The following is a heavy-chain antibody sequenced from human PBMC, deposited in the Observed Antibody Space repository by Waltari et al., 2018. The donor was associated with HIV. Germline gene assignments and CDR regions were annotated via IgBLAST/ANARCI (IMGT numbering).Heavy chain of an antibody. CDR1: GGSFSGYY. CDR3: ASLGYGDYGY. CDR2: INHSGST. D-gene: IGHD4-17*01. J-gene: IGHJ4*02. V-gene: IGHV4-34*01. Sequence: QVQLQQWGAGRLKPSETLSLTCAVYGGSFSGYYWSWIRQPPGKGLEWIGEINHSGSTNYNPSLKSRVTISVDTSKNQFSLKLSSVTAADTAVYYCASLGYGDYGYWGQGTLVTVSS.